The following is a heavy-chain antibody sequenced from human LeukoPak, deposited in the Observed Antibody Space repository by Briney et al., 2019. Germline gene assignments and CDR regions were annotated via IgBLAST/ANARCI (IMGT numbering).Heavy chain of an antibody. Sequence: GRSLRLSCAASGFTFSSYGMHWVRQAPGKGLEWVAVISYDGSNKYYADSVKGRFTISRDNSKNTLYLQMNSLRAEDTAVYYCARDRPDGYYFDYWGQGTLVTVSS. CDR1: GFTFSSYG. J-gene: IGHJ4*02. CDR2: ISYDGSNK. V-gene: IGHV3-30*03. CDR3: ARDRPDGYYFDY. D-gene: IGHD4-17*01.